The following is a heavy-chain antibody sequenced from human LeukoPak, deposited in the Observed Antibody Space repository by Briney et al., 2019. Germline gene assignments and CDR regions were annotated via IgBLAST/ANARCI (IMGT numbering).Heavy chain of an antibody. J-gene: IGHJ4*02. CDR1: GYTFTNYL. CDR3: TREGAAEAKNFDY. CDR2: INPRRGST. Sequence: ASVTVSCKPSGYTFTNYLIHWVRQAPGLGHEWMGIINPRRGSTRYSQKFQDRVVVTRDTSTSTVYMELRSLRSDDTAVYYCTREGAAEAKNFDYWGQGTLVTVSS. D-gene: IGHD6-13*01. V-gene: IGHV1-46*01.